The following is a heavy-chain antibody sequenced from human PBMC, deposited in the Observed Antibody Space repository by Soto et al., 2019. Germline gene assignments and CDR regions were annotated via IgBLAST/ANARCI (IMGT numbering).Heavy chain of an antibody. J-gene: IGHJ6*02. CDR2: INHSGST. CDR3: ARSRTQWLVRPRGDYYYGMDV. D-gene: IGHD6-19*01. CDR1: GGSFSGYY. V-gene: IGHV4-34*01. Sequence: ETLSLTCAVYGGSFSGYYWSWIRQHPGKGLEGIGEINHSGSTNYNPSLKSRVTISVDTSKNQFSLKLSSVTAADTAVYYCARSRTQWLVRPRGDYYYGMDVWGQGTTVTVSS.